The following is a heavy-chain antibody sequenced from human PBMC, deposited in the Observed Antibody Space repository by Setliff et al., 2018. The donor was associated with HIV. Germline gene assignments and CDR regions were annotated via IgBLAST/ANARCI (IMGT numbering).Heavy chain of an antibody. D-gene: IGHD6-19*01. CDR3: ARHSDWYGNDAFDI. CDR2: INSDGSSI. J-gene: IGHJ3*02. Sequence: PGGSLRLSCAASGFTFSNYWMHWVRQAPGKGLVWVSRINSDGSSISYADSVKGRFTISRDNAKNTLYLQMNSLRGEDTAVYYCARHSDWYGNDAFDIWGQGTRVTV. CDR1: GFTFSNYW. V-gene: IGHV3-74*01.